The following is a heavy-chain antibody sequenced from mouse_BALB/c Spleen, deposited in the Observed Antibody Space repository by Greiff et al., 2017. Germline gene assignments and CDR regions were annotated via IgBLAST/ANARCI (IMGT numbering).Heavy chain of an antibody. CDR2: ISSGGGST. Sequence: EVKLMESGGGLVKPGGSLKLSCAASGFAFSSYDMSWVRQTPEKRLEWVAYISSGGGSTYYPDTVKGRFTISRDNAKNTLYLQMSSLKSEDTAMYYCARQTATYYAMDYWGQGTSVTVSS. J-gene: IGHJ4*01. V-gene: IGHV5-12-1*01. D-gene: IGHD1-2*01. CDR3: ARQTATYYAMDY. CDR1: GFAFSSYD.